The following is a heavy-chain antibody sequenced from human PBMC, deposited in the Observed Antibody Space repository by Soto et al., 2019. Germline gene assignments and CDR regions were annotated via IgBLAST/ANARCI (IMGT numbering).Heavy chain of an antibody. CDR1: GYTLTELS. CDR3: ATVGYGDYVAHFDY. CDR2: FDPEDGET. V-gene: IGHV1-24*01. Sequence: ASVKVSCKVSGYTLTELSMHWVRQAPGKGLEWMGGFDPEDGETIYAQKFQGRVTMTEDTSTDTAYMELSSLRSEDTAVYYCATVGYGDYVAHFDYWGQGTMVTVSS. J-gene: IGHJ4*02. D-gene: IGHD4-17*01.